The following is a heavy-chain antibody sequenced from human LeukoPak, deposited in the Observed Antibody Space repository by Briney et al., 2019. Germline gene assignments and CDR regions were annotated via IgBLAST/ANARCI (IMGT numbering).Heavy chain of an antibody. J-gene: IGHJ5*02. CDR3: ATAHYYGSGSYYWFDP. Sequence: SVKVSCKASGGTFSSYAISWVRQAPGQGLEWMGGIIPIFGTANYAQKFQGRVTITTDESTSTAYMELSSLRSEDTAVYYCATAHYYGSGSYYWFDPWGQGTLVTVSS. D-gene: IGHD3-10*01. CDR1: GGTFSSYA. V-gene: IGHV1-69*05. CDR2: IIPIFGTA.